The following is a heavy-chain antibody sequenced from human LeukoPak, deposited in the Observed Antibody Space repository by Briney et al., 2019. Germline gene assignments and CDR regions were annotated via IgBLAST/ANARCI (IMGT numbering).Heavy chain of an antibody. CDR1: GFTFSSYS. CDR2: ISSRDSSI. CDR3: ARADFYDSSGYLEYFHH. D-gene: IGHD3-22*01. J-gene: IGHJ1*01. Sequence: GGSLRLSCAASGFTFSSYSMNWVRQAPGKGLEWVSYISSRDSSIYYADSVKGRFTISRDNAKNSLYLQMNSLRAEDTAVYYCARADFYDSSGYLEYFHHWGQGTLVTVSS. V-gene: IGHV3-48*04.